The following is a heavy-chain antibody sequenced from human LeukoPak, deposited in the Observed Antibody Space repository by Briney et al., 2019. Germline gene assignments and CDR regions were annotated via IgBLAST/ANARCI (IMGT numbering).Heavy chain of an antibody. V-gene: IGHV3-30*02. D-gene: IGHD3-10*01. Sequence: GGSLRLSCAASGFTFSSYGMHWVRQAPGKGLEWVAFIRYDGSNKYYADSVKGRFTISRDNSKNTLYLQMNSLRAEDTAVYYCAKVLRITMVRGVSGSSDYWGQGTLVTVSS. CDR1: GFTFSSYG. CDR3: AKVLRITMVRGVSGSSDY. CDR2: IRYDGSNK. J-gene: IGHJ4*02.